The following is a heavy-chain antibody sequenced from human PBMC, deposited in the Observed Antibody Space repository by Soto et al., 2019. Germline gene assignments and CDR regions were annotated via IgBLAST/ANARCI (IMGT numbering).Heavy chain of an antibody. CDR2: ISYDGSNK. J-gene: IGHJ4*02. D-gene: IGHD3-10*01. Sequence: GGSLRLSCAASGFTFSSYAMHWVRQAPGKGLEWVAVISYDGSNKYYPDSVKGRFTISRDNSKNTLYLQMNSLRAEDTAVYYCARDAAWFGELLPRYYFDYWGQGTLVTVSS. V-gene: IGHV3-30-3*01. CDR1: GFTFSSYA. CDR3: ARDAAWFGELLPRYYFDY.